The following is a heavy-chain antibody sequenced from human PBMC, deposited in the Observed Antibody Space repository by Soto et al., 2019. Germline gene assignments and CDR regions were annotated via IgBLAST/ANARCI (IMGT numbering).Heavy chain of an antibody. D-gene: IGHD2-8*01. Sequence: QVQLLQSGAELREPGSSVRISCTPSGGTFVSSAFAWVRQAPGGKLEWMGGIIPILRSTKYAEKFLGRLTIRADDSSRTGYLELSSLTFDDTAVYFCAKKNPHGDSNKAWLDPWGQGTLVTVST. V-gene: IGHV1-69*01. CDR1: GGTFVSSA. CDR2: IIPILRST. CDR3: AKKNPHGDSNKAWLDP. J-gene: IGHJ5*02.